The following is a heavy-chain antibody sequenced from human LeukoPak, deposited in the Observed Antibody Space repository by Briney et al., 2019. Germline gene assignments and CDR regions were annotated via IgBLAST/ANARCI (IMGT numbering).Heavy chain of an antibody. D-gene: IGHD3-10*01. J-gene: IGHJ6*03. CDR3: ARGRSDYGSGSYYYYYYMDV. CDR2: INHSGST. Sequence: PSETLSLTCAVYGGSFSGYYWSWIRQPPGKGLEWIGEINHSGSTNYNPSLKSRVTTSLDTSKNQFSLKLSSVTAADTAVYYCARGRSDYGSGSYYYYYYMDVWGKGTTVTVSS. CDR1: GGSFSGYY. V-gene: IGHV4-34*01.